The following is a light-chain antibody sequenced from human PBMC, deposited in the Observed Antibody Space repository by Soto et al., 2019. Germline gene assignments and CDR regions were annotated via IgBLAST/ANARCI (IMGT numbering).Light chain of an antibody. Sequence: QSVLTQPASVSGSPGQSITISCTGTSSDVGGYNYVSWYQQHPGKAPKLMIYDVSNRPSGVSNRFSGSKSGNTASLTISGLQAEDEADYYCRSYTSSSTSLYVFGTGTKVTVL. CDR1: SSDVGGYNY. V-gene: IGLV2-14*01. CDR3: RSYTSSSTSLYV. J-gene: IGLJ1*01. CDR2: DVS.